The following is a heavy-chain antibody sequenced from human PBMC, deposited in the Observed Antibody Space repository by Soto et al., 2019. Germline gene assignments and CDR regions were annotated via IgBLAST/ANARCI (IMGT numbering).Heavy chain of an antibody. D-gene: IGHD2-21*01. CDR3: ARQVVMAGGYYYYGMDV. CDR1: GGSISSSSYY. CDR2: IYYSGST. J-gene: IGHJ6*02. Sequence: SETLSLTCTVSGGSISSSSYYWGWIRQPPGKGLEWIGSIYYSGSTYYNPSLKSRVTISVDTSKNQFSLKLSSVTAADTAVYYCARQVVMAGGYYYYGMDVWGQGTTVNVSS. V-gene: IGHV4-39*01.